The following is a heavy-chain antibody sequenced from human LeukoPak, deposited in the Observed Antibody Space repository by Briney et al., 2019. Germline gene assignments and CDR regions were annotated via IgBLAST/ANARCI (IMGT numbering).Heavy chain of an antibody. V-gene: IGHV3-23*01. J-gene: IGHJ4*02. D-gene: IGHD6-13*01. CDR3: AKDYLGSSSWFLPFDY. CDR1: GFTFSSYA. CDR2: ISGSGGST. Sequence: PGGSLRLSCAASGFTFSSYAMSWVRQAPGKGLEWVSAISGSGGSTYYADSVKGRFTISRDNSKNTLYLQMNSLRAEDTAVYYCAKDYLGSSSWFLPFDYWGQGTLVTVSS.